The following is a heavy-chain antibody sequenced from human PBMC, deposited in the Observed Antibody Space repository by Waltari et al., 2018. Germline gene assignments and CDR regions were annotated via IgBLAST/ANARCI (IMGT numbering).Heavy chain of an antibody. V-gene: IGHV3-21*01. Sequence: EVQLVESGGGLVKPGGSLRLSCAASGFTFSSYTMNWVRQAPGKGLCWVSSISGTSYYIYHADSVNGRFTTSRDNAKNSLYLQMNSLRAEDTAVYYCARETEEAFDFWGRGTMVTVSS. J-gene: IGHJ3*01. CDR3: ARETEEAFDF. CDR1: GFTFSSYT. CDR2: ISGTSYYI. D-gene: IGHD2-21*02.